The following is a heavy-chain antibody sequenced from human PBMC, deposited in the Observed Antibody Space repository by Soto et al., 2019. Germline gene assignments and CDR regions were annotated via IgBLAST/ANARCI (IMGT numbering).Heavy chain of an antibody. CDR3: ATSFRYFDN. CDR1: GFTPTTTP. V-gene: IGHV3-23*01. Sequence: GGSLRLSCAGSGFTPTTTPLSWVRQPPGKGLEWVATVSGAASHTYYVDSVRGRFFISRDNSKNTVTLQMNNLTVDDTAVYYCATSFRYFDNWGQGTRLTVSS. D-gene: IGHD3-9*01. CDR2: VSGAASHT. J-gene: IGHJ4*02.